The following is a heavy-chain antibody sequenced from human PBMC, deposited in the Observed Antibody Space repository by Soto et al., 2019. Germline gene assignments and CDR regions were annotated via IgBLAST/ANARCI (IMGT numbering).Heavy chain of an antibody. Sequence: QVQLVQSGAEVKKPGASVKVSCKASGYTFTSNDIHWVRQAPGQGLEWIGWMNTNTNTTDSAEVFEGRVSLTWDASISTAYMQLNSLQIGATAVYYGASEVVETSSPWLDPWGQGTLVTVSS. CDR2: MNTNTNTT. V-gene: IGHV1-8*01. D-gene: IGHD6-6*01. CDR3: ASEVVETSSPWLDP. CDR1: GYTFTSND. J-gene: IGHJ5*02.